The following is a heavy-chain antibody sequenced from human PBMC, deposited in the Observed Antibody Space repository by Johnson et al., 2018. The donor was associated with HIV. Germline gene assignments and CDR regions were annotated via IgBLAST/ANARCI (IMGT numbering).Heavy chain of an antibody. V-gene: IGHV3-20*04. CDR2: INWNGGST. D-gene: IGHD1-7*01. CDR1: GFTFDDYG. Sequence: VQLVESGGGLVQPGRSLRLSCAASGFTFDDYGMSWVRQAPGKGLEWVSGINWNGGSTGYADSGKGRFTISRDDSKNTLYLQMNSLRAEDTALYYCARAPQKYNWDYMMAFDIWGQGTMVTVSS. J-gene: IGHJ3*02. CDR3: ARAPQKYNWDYMMAFDI.